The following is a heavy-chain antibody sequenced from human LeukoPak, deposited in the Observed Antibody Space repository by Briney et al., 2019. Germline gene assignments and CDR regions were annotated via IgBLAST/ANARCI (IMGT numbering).Heavy chain of an antibody. J-gene: IGHJ5*02. CDR1: GGSISSYY. D-gene: IGHD6-13*01. V-gene: IGHV4-59*08. CDR3: ARRSSSWHLWFDP. CDR2: IYYSGST. Sequence: PSETLSLTCTDSGGSISSYYWSWIRQPPGKGLEWIGNIYYSGSTNYNPPLKSRVTISVDTSKNQFSLKLSYEPAADTAVYYCARRSSSWHLWFDPWGQGTLVSVPS.